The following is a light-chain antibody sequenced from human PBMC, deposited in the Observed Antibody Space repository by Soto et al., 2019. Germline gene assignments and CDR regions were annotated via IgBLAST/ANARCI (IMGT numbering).Light chain of an antibody. CDR3: QQYDNLPIT. V-gene: IGKV1-33*01. CDR1: QDIKHY. Sequence: DIQMTPSPSSLSASVGDRVTITCQARQDIKHYLNWYQQKPGKAPNLLIYDTSVLETGVTSRFSGSKSGTDFTFTISSLQPEDVATYYCQQYDNLPITFGQGTRLEIK. CDR2: DTS. J-gene: IGKJ5*01.